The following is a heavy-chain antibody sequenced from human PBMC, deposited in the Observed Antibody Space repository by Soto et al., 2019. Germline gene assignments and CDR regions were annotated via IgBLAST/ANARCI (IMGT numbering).Heavy chain of an antibody. J-gene: IGHJ4*02. CDR1: GFTFSNYW. CDR2: ISGSGGST. CDR3: AKWGPDYYGSGSYYSIGYYFDY. D-gene: IGHD3-10*01. Sequence: GVSLRLSCAASGFTFSNYWITWVRQAPGKGLEWVSAISGSGGSTYYADSVKGRFTISRDNSKNTLYLQMNSLRAEDTAVYYCAKWGPDYYGSGSYYSIGYYFDYWGQGTLVTVSS. V-gene: IGHV3-23*01.